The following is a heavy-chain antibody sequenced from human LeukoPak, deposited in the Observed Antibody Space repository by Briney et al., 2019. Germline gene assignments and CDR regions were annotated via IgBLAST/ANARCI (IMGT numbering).Heavy chain of an antibody. D-gene: IGHD3-10*01. CDR2: ISSSSYI. V-gene: IGHV3-21*01. Sequence: PGGSLRLSCAASGFTFSSYSMNWVRQAPGKGLEWVSSISSSSYIYYADSVKGRFTISRDNAKNSLYLQMNSLRAEDTAVYYCARDLYYGSGPLRNYYGMDVWGQGTTVTVSS. CDR3: ARDLYYGSGPLRNYYGMDV. CDR1: GFTFSSYS. J-gene: IGHJ6*02.